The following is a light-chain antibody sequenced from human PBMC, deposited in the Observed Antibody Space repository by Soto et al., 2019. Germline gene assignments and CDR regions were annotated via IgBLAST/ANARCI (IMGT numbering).Light chain of an antibody. CDR2: EVS. CDR1: SSDVGGYNY. V-gene: IGLV2-14*01. J-gene: IGLJ2*01. Sequence: QSVLTQPASVSGFPGQSITISCTGTSSDVGGYNYVSWYQQHPGKAPKLMIYEVSYRPSGVSNRFSGSKSGNTASLTISGLQAEDEADYHCSSYTSSRTLVFGGGTKLTVL. CDR3: SSYTSSRTLV.